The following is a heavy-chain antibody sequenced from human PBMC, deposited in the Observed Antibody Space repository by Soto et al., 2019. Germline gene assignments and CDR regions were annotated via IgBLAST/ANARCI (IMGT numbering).Heavy chain of an antibody. CDR1: GYTFTSYA. CDR2: INAGNGNT. D-gene: IGHD5-18*01. J-gene: IGHJ6*02. Sequence: ASVKVSCKASGYTFTSYAMHWVRQAPGQRLEWMGWINAGNGNTKYSQKFQGRVTITRDTSASTAYMELSSLRSEVTAVYYCARVGYSYGYPNDYYYGMDVWGQGATVTVSS. CDR3: ARVGYSYGYPNDYYYGMDV. V-gene: IGHV1-3*01.